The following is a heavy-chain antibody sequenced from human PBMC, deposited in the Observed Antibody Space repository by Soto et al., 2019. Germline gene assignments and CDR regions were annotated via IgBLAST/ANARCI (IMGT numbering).Heavy chain of an antibody. Sequence: QVQLVESGGGVVQPGRSLRLSCAASGFTFSSYAMHWVRQAPGKGLEWVAVISYDGSNKYYADSVKGRFTISRDNSKNTLYLQMNSMRAEDTAVYYCARDGLGYCSGGSCQGYYFDYWGQGTLVTVSS. CDR3: ARDGLGYCSGGSCQGYYFDY. CDR1: GFTFSSYA. J-gene: IGHJ4*02. D-gene: IGHD2-15*01. V-gene: IGHV3-30-3*01. CDR2: ISYDGSNK.